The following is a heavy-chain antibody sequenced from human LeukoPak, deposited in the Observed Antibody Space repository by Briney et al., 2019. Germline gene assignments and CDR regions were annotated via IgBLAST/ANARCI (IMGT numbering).Heavy chain of an antibody. CDR1: GFTFSSYS. Sequence: PGGSLRLSCAASGFTFSSYSMNWVRQAPGKGLEWVSSISSSSSYIYYADSVKGRFTISRDNAKNSLYLQMNSLRAEDTAVYYCARADSSGYYDFDYWGQGTLVTVSS. J-gene: IGHJ4*02. D-gene: IGHD3-22*01. CDR2: ISSSSSYI. V-gene: IGHV3-21*01. CDR3: ARADSSGYYDFDY.